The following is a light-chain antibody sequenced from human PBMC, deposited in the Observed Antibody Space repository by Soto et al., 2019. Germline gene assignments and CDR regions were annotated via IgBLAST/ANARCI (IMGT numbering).Light chain of an antibody. CDR1: QIVTGNY. V-gene: IGKV3-20*01. CDR3: QQYGSSRWT. Sequence: ETVLSKSPVALSLSQGERATLSCRASQIVTGNYLAWYQQKPGQAPRLLIYSVSTRATGIADRFSGSGSGTDFTLTISRLEPADFALYYCQQYGSSRWTFGQGTKV. J-gene: IGKJ1*01. CDR2: SVS.